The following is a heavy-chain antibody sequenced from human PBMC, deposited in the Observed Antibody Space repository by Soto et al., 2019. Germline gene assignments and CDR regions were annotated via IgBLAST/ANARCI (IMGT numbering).Heavy chain of an antibody. D-gene: IGHD5-12*01. J-gene: IGHJ4*02. CDR3: ARDYSGYDYVDY. CDR2: IKQDGSEK. V-gene: IGHV3-7*05. Sequence: GGSLRLSCAASGFTFSSYLMSWVRQAPGKGLEWVANIKQDGSEKYYVDSVKGRFTISRDNAKNSLYLQMNSLRAEDTAVYYCARDYSGYDYVDYWGRGTLVTVSS. CDR1: GFTFSSYL.